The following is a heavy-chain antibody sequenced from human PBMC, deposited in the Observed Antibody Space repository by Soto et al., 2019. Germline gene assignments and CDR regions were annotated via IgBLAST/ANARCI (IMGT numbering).Heavy chain of an antibody. CDR1: GFTFSSYA. V-gene: IGHV3-23*01. CDR3: AKGCSGGSCYPGGYYYYGLDV. Sequence: GGSLRLSCAASGFTFSSYAMSWVRQAPGKGLEWVSAISGSGGSTYYADSVKGRFTISRDNSKNTLYLQMNSLRAEDTAVYYCAKGCSGGSCYPGGYYYYGLDVWGKGTKVTVSS. CDR2: ISGSGGST. J-gene: IGHJ6*04. D-gene: IGHD2-15*01.